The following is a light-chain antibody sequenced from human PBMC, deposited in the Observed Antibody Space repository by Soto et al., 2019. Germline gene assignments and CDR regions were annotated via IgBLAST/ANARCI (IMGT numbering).Light chain of an antibody. CDR1: QSITAR. J-gene: IGKJ4*01. CDR2: DAS. V-gene: IGKV1-5*01. CDR3: QQYNTFSLT. Sequence: DIRLTQSPSTLTASVADRVTXTCRASQSITARLAWYQQKPGKAPKLLIYDASILERGVPSRFSGSGSGTEFTLTISTLQPDDFATYYCQQYNTFSLTFGGGTKVDIK.